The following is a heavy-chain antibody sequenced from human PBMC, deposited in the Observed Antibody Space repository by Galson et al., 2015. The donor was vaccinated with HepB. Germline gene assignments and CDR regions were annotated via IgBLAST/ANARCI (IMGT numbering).Heavy chain of an antibody. D-gene: IGHD1-26*01. J-gene: IGHJ4*02. V-gene: IGHV3-23*01. CDR3: AKIVGATGRISDY. CDR2: ISASSGGT. CDR1: GFVFSNFA. Sequence: SLRLSCAASGFVFSNFAMSWVRQTPRKGLEWVSAISASSGGTFYADSVKGRFTISRDNSKNTLYLQMNSLRADDTAVYYCAKIVGATGRISDYWGQGTLVTVSS.